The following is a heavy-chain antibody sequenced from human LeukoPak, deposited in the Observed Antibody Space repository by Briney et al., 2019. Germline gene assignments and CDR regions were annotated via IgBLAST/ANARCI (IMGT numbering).Heavy chain of an antibody. D-gene: IGHD3-16*01. CDR1: GGSISSYY. CDR3: ARDMITFGGASPNDAFDI. V-gene: IGHV4-59*01. J-gene: IGHJ3*02. CDR2: IYYSGST. Sequence: PSETLSLTCTVSGGSISSYYWSWIRQPPGKGLEWIGDIYYSGSTNYNPSLKRRVTISVDPSKTQFSLTLSSVTAADTAVYYCARDMITFGGASPNDAFDIWGQGTMVTVSS.